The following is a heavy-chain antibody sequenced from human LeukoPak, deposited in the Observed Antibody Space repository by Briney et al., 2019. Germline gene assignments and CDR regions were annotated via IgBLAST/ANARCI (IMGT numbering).Heavy chain of an antibody. D-gene: IGHD3-16*01. CDR3: ARDMGSYGHPFSFEF. CDR2: TYYRSKWRN. V-gene: IGHV6-1*01. J-gene: IGHJ4*02. CDR1: GDTVSSNSAA. Sequence: SQTLSLTCVISGDTVSSNSAAWSWIRLSSSRGLEWLGRTYYRSKWRNDYAASVRSRVTIDGDTSKNQLSLHLNSVSPDDTAIYYCARDMGSYGHPFSFEFWGQGTPVTVST.